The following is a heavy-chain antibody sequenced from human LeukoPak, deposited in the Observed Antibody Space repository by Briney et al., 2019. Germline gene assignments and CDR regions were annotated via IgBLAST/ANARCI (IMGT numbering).Heavy chain of an antibody. V-gene: IGHV4-34*01. CDR2: INHSGNT. CDR3: ARAEHCSSTSCYAVALDY. Sequence: PSETLSLTCAVYGGSFSGYYWSWIRQPPGKGLEWIGEINHSGNTNYNPSLKSRVTISVDTSKNQFSLKLSSVTAADTAVYYCARAEHCSSTSCYAVALDYWGQGTLVTVSS. D-gene: IGHD2-2*01. J-gene: IGHJ4*02. CDR1: GGSFSGYY.